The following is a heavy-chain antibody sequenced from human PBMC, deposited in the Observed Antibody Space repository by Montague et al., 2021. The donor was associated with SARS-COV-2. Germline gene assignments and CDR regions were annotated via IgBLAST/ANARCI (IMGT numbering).Heavy chain of an antibody. V-gene: IGHV3-48*03. CDR3: ARAVGSYYGY. CDR1: GFTFSSYE. J-gene: IGHJ4*02. D-gene: IGHD1-26*01. Sequence: SLRLSCAASGFTFSSYEMNWVRQAPGKGLEWISYITSSGPTIYYADSVKGRFTISRDNAKNSLYLQMNSLRAEDTAVYYCARAVGSYYGYWGQGTLVTVSS. CDR2: ITSSGPTI.